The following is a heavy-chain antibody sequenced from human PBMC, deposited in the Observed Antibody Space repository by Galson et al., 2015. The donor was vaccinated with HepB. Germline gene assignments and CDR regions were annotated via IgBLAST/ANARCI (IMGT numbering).Heavy chain of an antibody. CDR1: GYTFTNYG. CDR3: ARACSSSRSVYFFYYMDV. CDR2: IRAYNGNT. D-gene: IGHD6-13*01. Sequence: SVKVSCKASGYTFTNYGISWVRQTPGQGLEWMGWIRAYNGNTKYAQNLQGRVTMTTDTSTNTAYMELRSLRSDDTAVYYCARACSSSRSVYFFYYMDVWGKGTTVTVSS. J-gene: IGHJ6*03. V-gene: IGHV1-18*01.